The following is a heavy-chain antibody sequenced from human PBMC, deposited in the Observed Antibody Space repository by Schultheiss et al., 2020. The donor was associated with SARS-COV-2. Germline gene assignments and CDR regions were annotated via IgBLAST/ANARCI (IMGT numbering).Heavy chain of an antibody. CDR1: GFPFNNHW. J-gene: IGHJ4*01. CDR3: ANTYGSGSGTTSLPGN. CDR2: ISGSGGST. Sequence: GGSLRLSCVASGFPFNNHWMHWVRQAPGEGLVWVSAISGSGGSTYYADSVKGRFTISRDNSQNMLNLQMNSLRAEDTAVYYCANTYGSGSGTTSLPGNWGHGTLVTVSS. D-gene: IGHD1-7*01. V-gene: IGHV3-23*01.